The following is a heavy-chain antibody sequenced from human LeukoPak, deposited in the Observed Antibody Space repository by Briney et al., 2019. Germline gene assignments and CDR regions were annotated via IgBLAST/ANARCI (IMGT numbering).Heavy chain of an antibody. V-gene: IGHV5-51*01. CDR3: ARRLGTVTTQNWFDP. CDR2: IYPGDSDT. CDR1: GYNFTSYW. J-gene: IGHJ5*02. Sequence: GESLKISCKGSGYNFTSYWIGWVRRMPGKGLEWMGIIYPGDSDTRYSPSFQGQVTISADKSISTAYLQWSSLKASDTAMYYCARRLGTVTTQNWFDPWGQGTLVTVSS. D-gene: IGHD4-17*01.